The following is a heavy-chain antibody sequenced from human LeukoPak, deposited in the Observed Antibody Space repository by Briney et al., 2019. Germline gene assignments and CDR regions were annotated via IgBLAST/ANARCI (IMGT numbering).Heavy chain of an antibody. V-gene: IGHV4-59*01. J-gene: IGHJ4*02. CDR1: GGSINSYY. Sequence: SETLSLTCTVSGGSINSYYWSWIRQPPGKGLEWIGYIYYSGSTNYNPSLKSGVSISVDTSKNQFSLKLSSVTAADTAEYYCARGYGYDFDYWGQGTLVTVSS. D-gene: IGHD5-18*01. CDR3: ARGYGYDFDY. CDR2: IYYSGST.